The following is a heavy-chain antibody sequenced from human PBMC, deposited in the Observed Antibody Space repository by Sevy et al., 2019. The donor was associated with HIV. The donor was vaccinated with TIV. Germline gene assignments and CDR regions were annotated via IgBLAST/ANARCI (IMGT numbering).Heavy chain of an antibody. CDR3: TIDGLFDP. CDR1: GFTFSIAW. CDR2: IKSKTDGGTT. V-gene: IGHV3-15*01. Sequence: GGSLRLSCAASGFTFSIAWMSWVRQTPGKGLEWVGRIKSKTDGGTTDYAAPVKGRFTISRDDSKNTLYLQMNNLKAEDTALYYCTIDGLFDPWGQGTLVTVSS. J-gene: IGHJ5*02. D-gene: IGHD3-16*02.